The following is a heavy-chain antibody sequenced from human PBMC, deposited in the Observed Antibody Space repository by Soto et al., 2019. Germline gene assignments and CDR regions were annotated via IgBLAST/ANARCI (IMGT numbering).Heavy chain of an antibody. CDR2: ISAYNGNT. D-gene: IGHD2-15*01. CDR1: GYTFTSYG. J-gene: IGHJ1*01. V-gene: IGHV1-18*04. CDR3: AREENCSGGTCYSEYLHR. Sequence: ASVKVSCKASGYTFTSYGISWVRQAPGQGLEWMGWISAYNGNTNYAQKLQGRVTMTTDTSTSTAYMELRSLRSDDTAVYYCAREENCSGGTCYSEYLHRWGQGTLVTVSS.